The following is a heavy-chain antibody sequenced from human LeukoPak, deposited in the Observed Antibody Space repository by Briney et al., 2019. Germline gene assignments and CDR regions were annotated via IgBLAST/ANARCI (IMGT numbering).Heavy chain of an antibody. CDR1: GFTFSSYG. D-gene: IGHD1-26*01. Sequence: QTGGSLRLSCAASGFTFSSYGMSWVRQAPGKGLEWVSAISGSGGSTYYADSVKGRFTISRDNSKNTLYLQMNSLRAEDTAVYYCVKSGTSGSSNPFDYWGQGTLVTVSS. CDR3: VKSGTSGSSNPFDY. CDR2: ISGSGGST. V-gene: IGHV3-23*01. J-gene: IGHJ4*02.